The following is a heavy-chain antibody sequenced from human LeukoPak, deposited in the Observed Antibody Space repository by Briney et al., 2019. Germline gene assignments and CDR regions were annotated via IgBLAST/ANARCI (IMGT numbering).Heavy chain of an antibody. J-gene: IGHJ3*02. D-gene: IGHD3-22*01. CDR3: ARGAAFYYDSPRGAFDI. CDR2: INPNSGGT. V-gene: IGHV1-2*02. Sequence: ASVKLSCKASGYTFTGYYMHWVRQAPGQGLEWMGWINPNSGGTNYAQKLHGRVTMTRDTSISTTYMELSRLRYDDTAVYYCARGAAFYYDSPRGAFDIWGQGTMVTVS. CDR1: GYTFTGYY.